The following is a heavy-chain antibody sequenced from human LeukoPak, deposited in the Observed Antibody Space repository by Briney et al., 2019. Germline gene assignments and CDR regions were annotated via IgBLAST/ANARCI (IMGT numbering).Heavy chain of an antibody. CDR1: VFTVSRNY. D-gene: IGHD1-26*01. Sequence: GGSLRLSCAPSVFTVSRNYMSWVRHAPGEGLEWVSVIYSGGSTYYADSVKGRFTISRDNSKNTLYLQMNTLRAEDTAVYYCARGGSYLSAFDFWGQGTMVTVSS. CDR3: ARGGSYLSAFDF. V-gene: IGHV3-66*01. CDR2: IYSGGST. J-gene: IGHJ3*01.